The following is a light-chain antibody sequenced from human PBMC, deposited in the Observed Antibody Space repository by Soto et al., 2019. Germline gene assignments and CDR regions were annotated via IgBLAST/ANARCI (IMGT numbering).Light chain of an antibody. CDR1: QSLSSSF. CDR3: QQYGRSPLT. Sequence: ELVLTQSPGTLSLSPGERAILSCRASQSLSSSFLAWYQQKPGQAPRLLIYSSSNRATGITDRFSGGGSGTDFTLTISRLEPADFAVYYCQQYGRSPLTFGGGTKVDIK. CDR2: SSS. J-gene: IGKJ4*01. V-gene: IGKV3-20*01.